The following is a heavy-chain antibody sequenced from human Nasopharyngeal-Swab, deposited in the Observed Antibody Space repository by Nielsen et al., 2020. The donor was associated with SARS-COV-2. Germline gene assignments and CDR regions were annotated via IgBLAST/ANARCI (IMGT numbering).Heavy chain of an antibody. CDR2: IRSKVNDYAT. J-gene: IGHJ3*02. Sequence: GESLKISCTASGFTFSDSSINCVRQASGKGLEWIGRIRSKVNDYATAYGVSVKGRFTISRDDSKNTAYLQMTSLKTEDTALYYCARVNPVSGSYYDAIDIWGQGAMVTVSS. V-gene: IGHV3-73*01. D-gene: IGHD1-26*01. CDR1: GFTFSDSS. CDR3: ARVNPVSGSYYDAIDI.